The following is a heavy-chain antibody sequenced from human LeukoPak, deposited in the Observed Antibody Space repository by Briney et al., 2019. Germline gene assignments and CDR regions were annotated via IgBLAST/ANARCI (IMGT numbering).Heavy chain of an antibody. Sequence: AGGSLRLSCAASGFTFSSYAMHWVRQAPGKGLEWVAVISCDGGNKYYADSVKGRFTISRDNSKNTLYLQMNSLRAEDTAVYYCARGLRQGYYYGMDVWGQGTTVTVSS. J-gene: IGHJ6*02. V-gene: IGHV3-30-3*01. CDR1: GFTFSSYA. CDR3: ARGLRQGYYYGMDV. CDR2: ISCDGGNK.